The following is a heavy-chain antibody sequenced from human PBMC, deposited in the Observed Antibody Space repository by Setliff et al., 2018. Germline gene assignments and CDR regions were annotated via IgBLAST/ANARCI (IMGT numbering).Heavy chain of an antibody. D-gene: IGHD2-2*01. CDR2: MYHSGST. J-gene: IGHJ3*02. Sequence: SEILSLTCAVSGYSISSDYYWGWIRQPPGKGLEWIGSMYHSGSTYYNPSLKSRVTISVDTSKNQFSLKLNYVTAADTAVYYCARALGYCSRTSCYADAFDIWGQGTMVTVSS. V-gene: IGHV4-38-2*01. CDR3: ARALGYCSRTSCYADAFDI. CDR1: GYSISSDYY.